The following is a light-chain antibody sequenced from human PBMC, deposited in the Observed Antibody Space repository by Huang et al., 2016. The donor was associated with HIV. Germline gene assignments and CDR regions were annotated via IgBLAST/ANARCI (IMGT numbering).Light chain of an antibody. CDR1: QSVSSSY. CDR2: GAS. Sequence: EIVLTQSPGTLSLSLGERATLSCRASQSVSSSYLAWYQQKPGQAPRLLIYGASNRATGIPDRFSGRVYETDFTLTISSLEPEDFAVYYCQQYSYSPRTFGQGTKVEIK. CDR3: QQYSYSPRT. V-gene: IGKV3-20*01. J-gene: IGKJ1*01.